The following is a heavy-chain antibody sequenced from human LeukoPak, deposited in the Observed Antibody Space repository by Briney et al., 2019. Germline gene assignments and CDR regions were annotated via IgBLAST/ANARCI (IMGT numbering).Heavy chain of an antibody. D-gene: IGHD6-13*01. CDR2: ISAYNGNT. CDR3: ARESRIAAADTDFDY. J-gene: IGHJ4*02. CDR1: GYTFTSYG. V-gene: IGHV1-18*01. Sequence: GASVKVSCKASGYTFTSYGISWVRQAPGQGLEWMGWISAYNGNTNYARKLQGRVTMTTDTSTSTAYMELRSLRSDDTAVYYCARESRIAAADTDFDYWGQGTLVTVSS.